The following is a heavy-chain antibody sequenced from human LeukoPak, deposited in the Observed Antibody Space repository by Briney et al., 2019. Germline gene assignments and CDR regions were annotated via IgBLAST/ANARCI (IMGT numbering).Heavy chain of an antibody. Sequence: SETLSLTCTVSGYSISSGYYWGWIRQPPGKGLEWIGSIYHSGSTYYNPSLKSRVTISVDTSKNQFSLKLSSVTAADTAVYYCAGGEYSSSWGPLDYWGQGTLVTVSS. J-gene: IGHJ4*02. CDR2: IYHSGST. CDR3: AGGEYSSSWGPLDY. CDR1: GYSISSGYY. V-gene: IGHV4-38-2*02. D-gene: IGHD6-13*01.